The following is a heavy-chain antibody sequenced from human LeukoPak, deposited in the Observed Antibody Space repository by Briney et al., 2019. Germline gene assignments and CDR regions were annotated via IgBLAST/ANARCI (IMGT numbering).Heavy chain of an antibody. V-gene: IGHV1-18*01. CDR3: ARSYGKGYLDY. CDR2: ISAYNGDT. Sequence: ASVKISCTASGYTFTNFGFSWVRQAPGQGLEWMGWISAYNGDTEYPQSLQGRVTLTTDTSTRTAYMEVRSPRSDDTAVYYCARSYGKGYLDYWGQGTLTTVSS. CDR1: GYTFTNFG. D-gene: IGHD3-10*01. J-gene: IGHJ4*02.